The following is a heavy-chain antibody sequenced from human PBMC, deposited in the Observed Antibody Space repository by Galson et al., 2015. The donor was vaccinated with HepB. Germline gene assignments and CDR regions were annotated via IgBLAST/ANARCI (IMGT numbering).Heavy chain of an antibody. CDR3: ATGAPRGSFDDFDY. J-gene: IGHJ4*02. D-gene: IGHD3-10*01. CDR2: IKYDGSDK. Sequence: SLRLSCAASGFSFSNYWLTWIRQAPGEGLEWVAHIKYDGSDKYYADSVKGRFAISRDNAKNSLYLQMNSLRAEDTAVYYCATGAPRGSFDDFDYRGQGTLITVSS. V-gene: IGHV3-7*03. CDR1: GFSFSNYW.